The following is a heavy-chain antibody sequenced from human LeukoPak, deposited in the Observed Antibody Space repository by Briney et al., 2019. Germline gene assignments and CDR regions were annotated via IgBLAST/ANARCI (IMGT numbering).Heavy chain of an antibody. V-gene: IGHV6-1*01. Sequence: SQTLSLTFALSGDSVSSNSAAWNWIRQSPSRGLEWLGRTYYRSKWYNDYAVSMKSRITINPDTSKDQFSLQLNSVAPEDTAVYYCARDAGSGWSSFDYWGQGTLVTVSS. J-gene: IGHJ4*02. CDR1: GDSVSSNSAA. CDR2: TYYRSKWYN. CDR3: ARDAGSGWSSFDY. D-gene: IGHD6-19*01.